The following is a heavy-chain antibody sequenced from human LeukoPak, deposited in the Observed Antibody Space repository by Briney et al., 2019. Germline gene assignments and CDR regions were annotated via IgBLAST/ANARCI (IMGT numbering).Heavy chain of an antibody. J-gene: IGHJ3*02. V-gene: IGHV3-21*01. D-gene: IGHD5-24*01. CDR1: GFTFSNYR. CDR2: ISSSSIYI. CDR3: ARGRDGYNLVDAFDI. Sequence: GSLRLSCAASGFTFSNYRMNWVRQAPGKGLEWVSSISSSSIYIYYADSLKGRFTISRDNAKNSLYLQMNSLRAEDTAVYYCARGRDGYNLVDAFDIWGQGIMVTVSS.